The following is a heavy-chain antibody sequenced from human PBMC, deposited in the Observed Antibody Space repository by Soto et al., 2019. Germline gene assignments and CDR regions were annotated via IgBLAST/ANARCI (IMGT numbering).Heavy chain of an antibody. V-gene: IGHV3-23*01. J-gene: IGHJ4*01. CDR1: GFTFSTHA. CDR3: ATSYDSSGYYYNY. D-gene: IGHD3-22*01. Sequence: EVQLLESGGGLVQPGGSLRLSCAASGFTFSTHAMSWVRQAPGKGLEWVSAISGSGGYKYYADSVKGRFSIYRDNSKNTLDLQMNSVRAEDTAVYYCATSYDSSGYYYNYWGHGTLVTVSS. CDR2: ISGSGGYK.